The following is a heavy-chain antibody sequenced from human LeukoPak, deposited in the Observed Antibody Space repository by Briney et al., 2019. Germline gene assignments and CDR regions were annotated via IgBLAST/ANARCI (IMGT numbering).Heavy chain of an antibody. J-gene: IGHJ4*02. V-gene: IGHV4-59*01. CDR2: IYYSGST. CDR1: GGSISNY. CDR3: PRHRVVGAPNFDY. D-gene: IGHD1-26*01. Sequence: SETLSLTCTVSGGSISNYWTWIRQPPGKGLEWLGYIYYSGSTNYNPSRRSGVTISLDTSKNQFSLSLTSVTAADTAVYYCPRHRVVGAPNFDYWGQGTLAPVFS.